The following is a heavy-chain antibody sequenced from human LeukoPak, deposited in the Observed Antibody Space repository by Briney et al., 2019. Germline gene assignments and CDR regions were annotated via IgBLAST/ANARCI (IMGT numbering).Heavy chain of an antibody. Sequence: GGSLRLSCAASGFTFSSYWMHWIRQAPGKGLVWVSRINSDGSSTSYADSVKGRFTISRDNAKNTLSLQMNSLRAEDTAVYYCARDGILGSHDYWGQGTLVTVSS. CDR3: ARDGILGSHDY. D-gene: IGHD3-3*02. V-gene: IGHV3-74*01. J-gene: IGHJ4*02. CDR1: GFTFSSYW. CDR2: INSDGSST.